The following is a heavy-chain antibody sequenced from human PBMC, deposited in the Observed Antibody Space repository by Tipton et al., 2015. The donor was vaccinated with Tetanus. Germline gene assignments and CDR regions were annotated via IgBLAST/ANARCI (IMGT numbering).Heavy chain of an antibody. V-gene: IGHV3-15*01. J-gene: IGHJ3*02. D-gene: IGHD1-14*01. CDR3: ATDLLRTRGTCFDI. CDR2: IKSNADGGTT. CDR1: GFTFINAW. Sequence: SLRLSCAASGFTFINAWMTWVRQAPGKALEWVGRIKSNADGGTTDYAAPVKDRFTISREDSKNTLYLQMNSLETEDTAVYYCATDLLRTRGTCFDIWGQGTMVTVSS.